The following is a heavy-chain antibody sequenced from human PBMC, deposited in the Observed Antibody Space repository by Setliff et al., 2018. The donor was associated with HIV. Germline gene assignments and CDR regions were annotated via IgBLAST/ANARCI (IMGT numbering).Heavy chain of an antibody. J-gene: IGHJ2*01. CDR2: IIPVFDTS. Sequence: ASVKVSCKASGGTFIRNAISWVRQAPGQGLEWMGTIIPVFDTSYNAQKFQGRVTITAEKSTSTVNVELSGLTSDDTAVYYCARVANIPVTGKSWYFDLWGRGTLVTVSS. CDR3: ARVANIPVTGKSWYFDL. V-gene: IGHV1-69*06. CDR1: GGTFIRNA. D-gene: IGHD6-19*01.